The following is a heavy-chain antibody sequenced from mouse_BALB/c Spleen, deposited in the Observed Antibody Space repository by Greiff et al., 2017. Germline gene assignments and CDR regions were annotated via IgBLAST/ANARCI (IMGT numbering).Heavy chain of an antibody. CDR1: GFTFNTYA. CDR2: IRSKSNNYAT. CDR3: VRQIGAMDY. Sequence: EVQLVESGGGLVQPKGSLKLSCAASGFTFNTYAMNWVRQAPGKGLEWVARIRSKSNNYATYYADSVKDRFTISRDDSQSMLYLQMNNLKTEDTAMYYCVRQIGAMDYWGQGTSVTVSS. V-gene: IGHV10-1*02. J-gene: IGHJ4*01.